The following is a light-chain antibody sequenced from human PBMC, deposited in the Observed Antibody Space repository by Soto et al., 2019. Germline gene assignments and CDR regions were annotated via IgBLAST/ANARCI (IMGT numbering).Light chain of an antibody. J-gene: IGLJ2*01. V-gene: IGLV1-51*01. Sequence: QSVLTQPPSVSAAPGQKVTISCSGSSSNIGNNYVSWYQQLPGTAPKLLIYDNNKRPSGIPDRFSGSKSGTSATLGITGLQTGDEDDYYCVTWDISLSGVVFAGGTKVTVL. CDR1: SSNIGNNY. CDR2: DNN. CDR3: VTWDISLSGVV.